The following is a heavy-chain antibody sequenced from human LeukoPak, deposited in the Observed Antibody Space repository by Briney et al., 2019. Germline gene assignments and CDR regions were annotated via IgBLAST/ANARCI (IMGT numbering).Heavy chain of an antibody. J-gene: IGHJ4*02. CDR1: GFTFDDYA. CDR2: ISSSSSYI. D-gene: IGHD2-15*01. V-gene: IGHV3-21*01. CDR3: ARPGYCSGGSCSLYFDY. Sequence: GGSLRLSCAASGFTFDDYAMHWVRQAPGKGLEWVSSISSSSSYIYYADSVKGRFTISRDNAKNSLYLQMNSLRAEDTAVYYCARPGYCSGGSCSLYFDYWGQGTLVTVSS.